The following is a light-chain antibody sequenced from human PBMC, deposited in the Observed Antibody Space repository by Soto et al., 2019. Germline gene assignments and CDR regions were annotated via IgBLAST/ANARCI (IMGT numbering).Light chain of an antibody. CDR1: STDIGRYNY. CDR3: SSYTSSSTYV. Sequence: QSVLTQPASVSGSPGQSITISCTGTSTDIGRYNYVSWYQQHPGKAPKLMIYDVSNRPSGVSNRFSGSKSGNTASFTISGLQAEDEADYYCSSYTSSSTYVFGTGTKVTVL. CDR2: DVS. J-gene: IGLJ1*01. V-gene: IGLV2-14*01.